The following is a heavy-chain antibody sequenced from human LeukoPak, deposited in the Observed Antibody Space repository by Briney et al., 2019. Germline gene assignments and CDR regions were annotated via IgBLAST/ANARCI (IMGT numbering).Heavy chain of an antibody. CDR1: GGSISSSSYY. CDR2: IYYSGST. J-gene: IGHJ4*02. V-gene: IGHV4-39*07. CDR3: ARESFVWFGELRINGYFDY. D-gene: IGHD3-10*01. Sequence: SETLSLTCTVSGGSISSSSYYWGWIRQPPGKGLEWIGSIYYSGSTYCNPSPKSRVTISVDTSKNQFSLKLSSVTAADTAVYYCARESFVWFGELRINGYFDYWGQGTLVTVSS.